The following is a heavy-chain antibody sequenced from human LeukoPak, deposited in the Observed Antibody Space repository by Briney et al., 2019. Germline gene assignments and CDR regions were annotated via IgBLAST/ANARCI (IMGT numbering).Heavy chain of an antibody. D-gene: IGHD2/OR15-2a*01. CDR2: IIPIFDTA. CDR3: ARVEGILEYAEYFQH. Sequence: SVKVSCKASGGTFSSYAISWVRQAPGQGLERMGGIIPIFDTANYAQKFQGRVTITADESTSTAYMELSSLRSEDTAVYYCARVEGILEYAEYFQHWGQGTLVTVSS. J-gene: IGHJ1*01. CDR1: GGTFSSYA. V-gene: IGHV1-69*13.